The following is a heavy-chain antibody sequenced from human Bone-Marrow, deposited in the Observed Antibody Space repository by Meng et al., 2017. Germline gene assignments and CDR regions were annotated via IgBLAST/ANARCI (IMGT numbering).Heavy chain of an antibody. CDR1: GSTLSSHA. V-gene: IGHV3-23*04. CDR2: ISGSGGST. Sequence: LGEQGGGWVQPGGALRLSCAGSGSTLSSHAMRWIRQAPGKGLAWNWDISGSGGSTYYADSVKGRFTMSRDNSKNPLYLQMNSLRAEDTDVYYCAKVGAAASYWGQGTLVTVSS. CDR3: AKVGAAASY. D-gene: IGHD6-13*01. J-gene: IGHJ4*02.